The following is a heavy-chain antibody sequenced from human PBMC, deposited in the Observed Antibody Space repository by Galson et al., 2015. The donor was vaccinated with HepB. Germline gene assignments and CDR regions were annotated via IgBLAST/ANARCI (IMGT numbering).Heavy chain of an antibody. Sequence: SLRLSCAASGFTFSSYGMHWVRQAPGKGLEWVAFIRYDGSNKYYADSVKGRFTISRDNSKNTLYLQMNSLRAEDTAVYYCAKLVTTVVTPHGGWGQGTLVTVSS. CDR1: GFTFSSYG. J-gene: IGHJ4*02. CDR2: IRYDGSNK. D-gene: IGHD4-23*01. CDR3: AKLVTTVVTPHGG. V-gene: IGHV3-30*02.